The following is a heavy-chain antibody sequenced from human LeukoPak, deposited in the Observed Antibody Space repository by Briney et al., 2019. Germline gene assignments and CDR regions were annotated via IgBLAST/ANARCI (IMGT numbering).Heavy chain of an antibody. D-gene: IGHD6-13*01. Sequence: PGGSLRLSCAASGFTFSSYGMHWVRQAPGKGLEWVAVISYDGSNKYYAASLKGRFTISRANSKNTLYLQMNSLRAGDTAVYYCGCSSSWYRRRAGPSNWFDPWGQGTLVTVSS. J-gene: IGHJ5*02. CDR2: ISYDGSNK. CDR1: GFTFSSYG. CDR3: GCSSSWYRRRAGPSNWFDP. V-gene: IGHV3-30*03.